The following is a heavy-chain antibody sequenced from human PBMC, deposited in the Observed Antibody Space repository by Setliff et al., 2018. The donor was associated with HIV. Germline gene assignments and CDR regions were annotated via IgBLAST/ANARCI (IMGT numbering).Heavy chain of an antibody. CDR1: GESFSDYL. Sequence: PSETLSLTCAVYGESFSDYLWTWIRQPPGKGLQWIGEISHSGSTNYNPSLKSRVTISVDTSKNQFSLKLSSVTAADTAVYYCAREGPQNGDLDPYYYYYMDVWGKGTTVTVSS. J-gene: IGHJ6*03. D-gene: IGHD1-1*01. CDR2: ISHSGST. CDR3: AREGPQNGDLDPYYYYYMDV. V-gene: IGHV4-34*01.